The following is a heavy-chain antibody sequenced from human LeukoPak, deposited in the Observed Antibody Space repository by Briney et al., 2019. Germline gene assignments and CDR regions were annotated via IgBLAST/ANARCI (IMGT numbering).Heavy chain of an antibody. V-gene: IGHV3-48*04. CDR2: ISATGGTI. CDR3: TRDLMDYDVSTGLHHYYMDV. CDR1: GFTFSSNG. Sequence: GGSLRLSCAASGFTFSSNGMNWVRQAPGKGLEWVSYISATGGTIYYADSVKGRFTISRDNAKNSLYLQMNSLRVEDTALYYCTRDLMDYDVSTGLHHYYMDVWGQGTTVTVSS. J-gene: IGHJ6*02. D-gene: IGHD3-9*01.